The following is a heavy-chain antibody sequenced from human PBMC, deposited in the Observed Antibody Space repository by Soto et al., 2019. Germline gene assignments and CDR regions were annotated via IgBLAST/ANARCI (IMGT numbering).Heavy chain of an antibody. CDR1: GFTFSSYA. D-gene: IGHD6-19*01. CDR2: ISYDGSNK. Sequence: QVQLVESGGGVVQPGRSLRLSCAASGFTFSSYAMHWVRQAPGKGLEWVAVISYDGSNKYYADSVKGRFTISRDNSKNTLYLRMNSLRAEDTAVYYCARDRVAVAGNYYYYGMDVWGQGTTVTVSS. CDR3: ARDRVAVAGNYYYYGMDV. V-gene: IGHV3-30-3*01. J-gene: IGHJ6*02.